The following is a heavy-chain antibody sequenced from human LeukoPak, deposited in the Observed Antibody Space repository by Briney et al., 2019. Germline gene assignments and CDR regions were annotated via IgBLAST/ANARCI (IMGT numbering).Heavy chain of an antibody. V-gene: IGHV1-69*06. CDR3: ATGYSSGWDFDY. CDR2: IIPIFGTA. J-gene: IGHJ4*02. CDR1: GGTFSSYA. D-gene: IGHD6-19*01. Sequence: GASVKVSCKASGGTFSSYAISWVRQAPGQGLEWMGGIIPIFGTANYAQKFQGRVTMTEDTSTDTAYMELSSLRSEDTAVYYCATGYSSGWDFDYWGQGTLVTVSS.